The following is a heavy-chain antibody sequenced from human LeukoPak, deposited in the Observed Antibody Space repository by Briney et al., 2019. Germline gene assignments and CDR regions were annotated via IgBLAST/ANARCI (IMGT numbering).Heavy chain of an antibody. D-gene: IGHD6-19*01. CDR3: ARVYSSGWYTFDY. V-gene: IGHV4-38-2*02. Sequence: PSETLSLTCTVSGYSIGSGYYWGWIRQPPGKGLEWIGSIYHSGSTYYNPSLKSRVTISVDTSKNQFSLKLSSVTAADTAVYYCARVYSSGWYTFDYWGQGTLVTVSS. CDR1: GYSIGSGYY. CDR2: IYHSGST. J-gene: IGHJ4*02.